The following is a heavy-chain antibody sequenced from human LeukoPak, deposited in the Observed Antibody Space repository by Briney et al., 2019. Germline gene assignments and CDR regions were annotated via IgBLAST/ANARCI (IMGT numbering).Heavy chain of an antibody. CDR3: AGNIAARLDY. CDR1: GGSFSGYY. CDR2: IDHSGST. J-gene: IGHJ4*02. V-gene: IGHV4-34*01. Sequence: SETLSLTCAVYGGSFSGYYWSWIRQPPGKGLEWIGEIDHSGSTNYNPSLKSRVTISVDTSKNQFSLKLSSVTAADTVVYYCAGNIAARLDYWGQGTLVTVSS. D-gene: IGHD6-6*01.